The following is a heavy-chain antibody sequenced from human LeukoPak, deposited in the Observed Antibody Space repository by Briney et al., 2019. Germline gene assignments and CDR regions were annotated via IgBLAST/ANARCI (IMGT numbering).Heavy chain of an antibody. Sequence: ASVKVSCKASGYTFTSYGISWVRQAPGQGLEWMGWISAYNGNTNYAQKLQGRVTMTTDTSTSTAYMELRSLRSEDTAVYYCARGEAAAGPRGYYYYYMDVWGKGTTVTVSS. CDR2: ISAYNGNT. D-gene: IGHD6-13*01. CDR1: GYTFTSYG. V-gene: IGHV1-18*01. J-gene: IGHJ6*03. CDR3: ARGEAAAGPRGYYYYYMDV.